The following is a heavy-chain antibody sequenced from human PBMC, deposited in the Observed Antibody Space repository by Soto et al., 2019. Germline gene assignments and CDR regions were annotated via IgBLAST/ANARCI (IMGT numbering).Heavy chain of an antibody. D-gene: IGHD3-10*01. CDR1: GGSISSYY. CDR2: IYYSGST. CDR3: ARDHYGSGSPMSP. V-gene: IGHV4-59*01. J-gene: IGHJ5*02. Sequence: QVQLQESGPGLVKPSETLSLTCTVSGGSISSYYWSWIRQPPGKGLEWIGYIYYSGSTNYNPSLKSRVTISVDTSKNQFSLKLSSVTAADTAVYYCARDHYGSGSPMSPWGQGTLVTVSS.